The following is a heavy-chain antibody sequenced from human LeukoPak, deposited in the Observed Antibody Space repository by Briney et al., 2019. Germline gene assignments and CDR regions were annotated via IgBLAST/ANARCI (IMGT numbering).Heavy chain of an antibody. CDR2: IRGSGGRT. V-gene: IGHV3-23*01. D-gene: IGHD4-17*01. CDR3: AKDYGDYQGAFDI. J-gene: IGHJ3*02. CDR1: GFTFSNYW. Sequence: PGGSLRLSCAASGFTFSNYWMHWVRQAPGKGLEWVSGIRGSGGRTYYADSVKGRVTMSRDNSKNTLYLQMNSLRAEDTAVYYCAKDYGDYQGAFDIWGQGTLVTVSS.